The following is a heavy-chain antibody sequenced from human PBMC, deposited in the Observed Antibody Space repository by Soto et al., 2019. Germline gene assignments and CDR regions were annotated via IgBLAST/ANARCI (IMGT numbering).Heavy chain of an antibody. V-gene: IGHV3-23*01. J-gene: IGHJ4*02. CDR2: ISGSGGST. D-gene: IGHD5-18*01. Sequence: EVQLLESGGGLVQPGGSLRLSCAASGFTFSSYAMSWVRQAPGKGLEWVSAISGSGGSTYYADSVKGRFSISRDTSKNTLYLQINSLRAKDTAVYYCATLPDGYIYAIDYWGQGSLVTVSS. CDR3: ATLPDGYIYAIDY. CDR1: GFTFSSYA.